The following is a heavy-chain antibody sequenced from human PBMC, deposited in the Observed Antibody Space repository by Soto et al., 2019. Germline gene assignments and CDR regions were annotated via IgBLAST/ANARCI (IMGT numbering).Heavy chain of an antibody. D-gene: IGHD1-26*01. CDR3: AKDSLFNIVGGTKDFDY. CDR1: GFTFGTYG. V-gene: IGHV3-30*18. Sequence: QVQLVESGGGVVQPGRSLRLSCAASGFTFGTYGMHWVRQAPGKGLEWVAFISYDGTNKYYAHSVKGRFTISRDNSKNTLFLQMNSLRPEDTAVYFCAKDSLFNIVGGTKDFDYWGQGTLVIVSS. J-gene: IGHJ4*02. CDR2: ISYDGTNK.